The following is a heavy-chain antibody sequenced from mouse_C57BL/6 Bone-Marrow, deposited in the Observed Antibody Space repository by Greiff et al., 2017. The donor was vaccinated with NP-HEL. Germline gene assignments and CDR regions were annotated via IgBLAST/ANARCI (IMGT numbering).Heavy chain of an antibody. Sequence: QFQLQQSGAELARPGASVKLSCKASGYTFTSYGISWVKQRTGQGLEWIGEIYPRSGNTYYNEKFKGKATLTADKSSSTAYMELRSLTSEDSAVYFCARAPITTVVGRFAYWGQGTLVTVSA. J-gene: IGHJ3*01. V-gene: IGHV1-81*01. CDR3: ARAPITTVVGRFAY. CDR2: IYPRSGNT. D-gene: IGHD1-1*01. CDR1: GYTFTSYG.